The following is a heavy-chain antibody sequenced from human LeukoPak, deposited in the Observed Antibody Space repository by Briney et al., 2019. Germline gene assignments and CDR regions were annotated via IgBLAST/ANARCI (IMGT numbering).Heavy chain of an antibody. J-gene: IGHJ4*02. CDR3: ATLNVEMATIRSGYFDY. CDR2: IKQDGSEK. D-gene: IGHD5-24*01. V-gene: IGHV3-7*01. Sequence: AGGSPRLSCAASGFTFSSYWMSWVRQAPGKGPEWVANIKQDGSEKYYVHSVKGRFTISRDNAKNSLYLQMNSLRAEDTAVYYCATLNVEMATIRSGYFDYWGQGTLVTVSS. CDR1: GFTFSSYW.